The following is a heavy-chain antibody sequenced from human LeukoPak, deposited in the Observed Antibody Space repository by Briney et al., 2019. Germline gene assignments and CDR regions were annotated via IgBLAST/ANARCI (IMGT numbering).Heavy chain of an antibody. V-gene: IGHV1-3*01. Sequence: ASVKVSCKASGYTFTSYAMHWVRQAPGQRLEWMGWINAGNGNTKYSQKFQGRVTITRDTSASTAYMELSRLRSEDTAVYYCARGDDYDYVWGSYRYNWFDPWGQGTLVTVSS. D-gene: IGHD3-16*02. CDR1: GYTFTSYA. CDR3: ARGDDYDYVWGSYRYNWFDP. J-gene: IGHJ5*02. CDR2: INAGNGNT.